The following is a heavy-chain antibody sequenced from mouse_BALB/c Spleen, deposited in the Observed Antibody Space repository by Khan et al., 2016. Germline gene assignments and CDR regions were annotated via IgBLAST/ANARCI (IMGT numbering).Heavy chain of an antibody. Sequence: VQLKQSGAELVKPGASVKLSCTASGFNIKDTYMHWVKQRPEQGLEWIGRIDPANGNTKYDPKFPGKATITADTSSTTAYLQLSCLTSDDTAVYYCARSTDYWGQGTTRTVSS. CDR3: ARSTDY. V-gene: IGHV14-3*02. CDR2: IDPANGNT. CDR1: GFNIKDTY. J-gene: IGHJ2*01.